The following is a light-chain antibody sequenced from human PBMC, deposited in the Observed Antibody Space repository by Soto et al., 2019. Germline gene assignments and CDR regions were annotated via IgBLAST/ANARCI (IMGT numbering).Light chain of an antibody. CDR2: GAS. J-gene: IGKJ2*01. CDR1: QSVSSSS. Sequence: EIVLTQSPGTLSFSPGERATLSCRASQSVSSSSLAWYQQKPGQAPRLLIYGASSRATGIPDRFSGSGSGTDFTLTMRRLEPEDFAVFFCQQYGSSPYTFGQGTKLEMK. CDR3: QQYGSSPYT. V-gene: IGKV3-20*01.